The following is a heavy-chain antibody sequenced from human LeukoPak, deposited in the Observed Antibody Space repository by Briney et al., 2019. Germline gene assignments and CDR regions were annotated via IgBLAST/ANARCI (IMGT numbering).Heavy chain of an antibody. D-gene: IGHD1-26*01. CDR1: GGSFSGYY. V-gene: IGHV4-34*01. J-gene: IGHJ4*02. Sequence: SETLSLTCAVYGGSFSGYYWSWIRQPPGKGLEWIGEINHSGSTNYNPSLKSRVTISVDTSKNQFSLKLSSVTAADTAVYYCVRGWATIFDYWGQGTLVTASS. CDR3: VRGWATIFDY. CDR2: INHSGST.